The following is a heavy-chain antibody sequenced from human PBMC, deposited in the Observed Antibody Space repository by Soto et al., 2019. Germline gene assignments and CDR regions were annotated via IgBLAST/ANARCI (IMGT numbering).Heavy chain of an antibody. V-gene: IGHV2-5*02. CDR1: GFSLSTSGVG. CDR2: IYWDDDK. J-gene: IGHJ5*02. CDR3: AHSPYCSGGSCHPNWFDP. D-gene: IGHD2-15*01. Sequence: QITLKESGPTLVKPTQTLTLTCTFSGFSLSTSGVGVGWIRQPPGKALEWLALIYWDDDKRYSPSLKSRLTITKDTSKNQVVLKMTNMDPVDTATYYCAHSPYCSGGSCHPNWFDPWGQGTLVTVSS.